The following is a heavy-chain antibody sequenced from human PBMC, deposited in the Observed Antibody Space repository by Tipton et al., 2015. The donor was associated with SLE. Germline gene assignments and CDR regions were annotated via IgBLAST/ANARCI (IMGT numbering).Heavy chain of an antibody. CDR3: ARLHGYSYGLNWFDP. CDR1: GGSISSYY. J-gene: IGHJ5*02. D-gene: IGHD5-18*01. V-gene: IGHV4-59*01. CDR2: IYYSGST. Sequence: TLSLTCTVSGGSISSYYWSWIRQPPGKGLEWLGYIYYSGSTNYNPSLKSRVTISIDTSKNQFSLKVSSVTAADTAVYYCARLHGYSYGLNWFDPWGQGTLISVSS.